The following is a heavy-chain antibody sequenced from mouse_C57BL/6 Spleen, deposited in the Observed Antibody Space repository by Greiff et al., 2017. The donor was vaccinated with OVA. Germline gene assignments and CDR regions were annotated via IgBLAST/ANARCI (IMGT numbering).Heavy chain of an antibody. Sequence: EVKLVESGGGLVKPGGSLKLSCAASGFTFSSYAMSWVRQTPEKRLEWVATISAGGSYTYYPDNVKGRFTITRDNAKNNLYLQMSHLKSEDTAMYYCARDYDGPYYFDYWGQGTTLTVSS. CDR3: ARDYDGPYYFDY. D-gene: IGHD2-3*01. V-gene: IGHV5-4*01. CDR2: ISAGGSYT. CDR1: GFTFSSYA. J-gene: IGHJ2*01.